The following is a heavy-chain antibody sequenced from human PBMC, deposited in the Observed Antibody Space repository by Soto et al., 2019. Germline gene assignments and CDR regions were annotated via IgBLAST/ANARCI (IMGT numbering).Heavy chain of an antibody. D-gene: IGHD2-2*01. CDR2: VYPGDSDT. J-gene: IGHJ3*01. CDR3: ARRRYCSSTDCYVDTFDF. CDR1: GYIFTNFW. V-gene: IGHV5-51*01. Sequence: GESLKISCKGSGYIFTNFWIGWVRQMPGRGLEWMGIVYPGDSDTRYSPSFQGQVTISVDKSISSAYLQWASLRASDTAMYFCARRRYCSSTDCYVDTFDFWGQGTMVTVSS.